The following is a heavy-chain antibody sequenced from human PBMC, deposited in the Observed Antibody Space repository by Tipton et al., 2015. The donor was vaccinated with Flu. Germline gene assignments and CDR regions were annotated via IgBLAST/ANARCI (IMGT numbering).Heavy chain of an antibody. CDR1: GGSISSHY. J-gene: IGHJ6*02. V-gene: IGHV4-59*11. CDR2: IYSSGST. Sequence: LRLSCTVSGGSISSHYWSWIRQPPGKGLEWIGYIYSSGSTYYNPSLRSRVTISVDTSKNQFSLKLRSVTAADTAVYYCARGIGDYYYYGMDVWGQGTTVTVSS. CDR3: ARGIGDYYYYGMDV. D-gene: IGHD3-16*01.